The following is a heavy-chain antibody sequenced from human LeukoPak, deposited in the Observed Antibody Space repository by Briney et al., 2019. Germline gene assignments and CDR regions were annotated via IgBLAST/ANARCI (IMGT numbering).Heavy chain of an antibody. J-gene: IGHJ3*02. V-gene: IGHV1-18*01. Sequence: ASGKVSCKASGYTFTSYGISWVRQAPGQGLEWMGWISAYNGNTNYAQKLQGRVTMTTDTSTSTAYMELRSLRSDDTAVYYCARVMITFGGVPWAFDIWGQGTMVTVSS. CDR1: GYTFTSYG. CDR3: ARVMITFGGVPWAFDI. D-gene: IGHD3-16*01. CDR2: ISAYNGNT.